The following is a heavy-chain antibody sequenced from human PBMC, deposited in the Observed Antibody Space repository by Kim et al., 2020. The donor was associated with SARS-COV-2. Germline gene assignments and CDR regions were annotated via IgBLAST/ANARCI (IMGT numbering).Heavy chain of an antibody. CDR3: ARGSYSSGWPAD. Sequence: GGSLRLSCVASGFTFSSYSMNWVRQAPGKGLEWVSFISSSSSYIYYADSVKGRFTISRDNAKNSVYLQMNSLRAEDTAGYYCARGSYSSGWPADWGQGTL. CDR1: GFTFSSYS. V-gene: IGHV3-21*01. CDR2: ISSSSSYI. J-gene: IGHJ4*02. D-gene: IGHD6-19*01.